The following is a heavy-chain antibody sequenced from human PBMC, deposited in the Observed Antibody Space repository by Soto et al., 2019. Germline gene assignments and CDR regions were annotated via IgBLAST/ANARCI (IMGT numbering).Heavy chain of an antibody. CDR3: ARDEVDVSRTTVRHGALDI. CDR1: GGSFNTYG. Sequence: QVQLVQSGAEVKKPGSSVKVSCKASGGSFNTYGISWVRQAPGQGLEWMGGFLPVFTTAKYVQKFQGRVSITADESTYTTCMELSSLISEDTAVYFCARDEVDVSRTTVRHGALDIWCQVTVVTVSS. V-gene: IGHV1-69*01. D-gene: IGHD4-17*01. CDR2: FLPVFTTA. J-gene: IGHJ3*02.